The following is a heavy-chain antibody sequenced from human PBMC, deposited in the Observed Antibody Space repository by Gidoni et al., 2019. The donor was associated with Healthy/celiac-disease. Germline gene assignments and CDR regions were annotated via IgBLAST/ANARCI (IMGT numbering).Heavy chain of an antibody. Sequence: QVQLVESGGGVVQPARSLRLSCAASGFTFSSYGMHWVRQAPGKGLEWVAVISYDGSNKYYADSVKGRFTISRDNSKNTLYLQMNSLRAEDTAVYYCAKAWNPAVDGEFDYWGQGTLVTVSS. CDR1: GFTFSSYG. CDR3: AKAWNPAVDGEFDY. CDR2: ISYDGSNK. D-gene: IGHD6-19*01. J-gene: IGHJ4*02. V-gene: IGHV3-30*18.